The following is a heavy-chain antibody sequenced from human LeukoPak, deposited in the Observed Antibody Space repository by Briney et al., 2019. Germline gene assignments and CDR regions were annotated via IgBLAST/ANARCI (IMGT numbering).Heavy chain of an antibody. CDR1: GFTFSSYS. Sequence: PGESLRLSCAASGFTFSSYSMNWVRQAPGKGLEWVSSISNSSSYIYYADSVNGRFTISRDNAKNSLYLQMNSLRAEDTAVYYCASGLSGSFAYWGQGTLVTVSS. CDR2: ISNSSSYI. J-gene: IGHJ4*02. D-gene: IGHD1-26*01. V-gene: IGHV3-21*01. CDR3: ASGLSGSFAY.